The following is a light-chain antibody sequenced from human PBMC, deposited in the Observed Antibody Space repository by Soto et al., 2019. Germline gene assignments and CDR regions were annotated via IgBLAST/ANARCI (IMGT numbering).Light chain of an antibody. Sequence: DIQMTQSPSSLSASVGGSVTITCQASQDISNYLNWYQQKPGKAPKLLIYDASNLETGVPSRVSGSGSGTDFTFTSSSLQPEDIATYYCQQYDNLPFTFGHGTKVDIK. CDR3: QQYDNLPFT. CDR1: QDISNY. J-gene: IGKJ3*01. V-gene: IGKV1-33*01. CDR2: DAS.